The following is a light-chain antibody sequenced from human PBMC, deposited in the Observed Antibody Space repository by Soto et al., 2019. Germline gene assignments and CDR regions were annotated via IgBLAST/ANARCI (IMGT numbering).Light chain of an antibody. V-gene: IGKV3-20*01. CDR3: QQYGSSPLT. CDR1: QSVGNNY. CDR2: DVS. J-gene: IGKJ4*01. Sequence: EIGLLQSLATSSWSPGEGATPPSRPSQSVGNNYLVWYQQKPGQPPRFLMYDVSTRATGIPDRFSGSGSGTDFTLTISRLEPEDFAVYYCQQYGSSPLTFGGGTRWIS.